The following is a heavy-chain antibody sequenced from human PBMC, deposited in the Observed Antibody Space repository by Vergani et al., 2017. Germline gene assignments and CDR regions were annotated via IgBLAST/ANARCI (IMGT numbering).Heavy chain of an antibody. Sequence: EVHLLESGGGLVQPGGSLRLSCAASGFTFSSYSMNWVRQAPGKGLEWVSSISSSSSYIYYADSVKGRFTISRDNAKNSMYLQMNSLRAEDTAVYYCASSGGSSDYDFWSLGYYMDVWGKGTTVTVSS. J-gene: IGHJ6*03. CDR3: ASSGGSSDYDFWSLGYYMDV. D-gene: IGHD3-3*01. CDR1: GFTFSSYS. V-gene: IGHV3-21*01. CDR2: ISSSSSYI.